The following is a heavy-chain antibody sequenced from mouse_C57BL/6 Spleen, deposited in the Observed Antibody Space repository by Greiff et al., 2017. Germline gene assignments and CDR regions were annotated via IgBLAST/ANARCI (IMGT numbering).Heavy chain of an antibody. CDR1: GYTFTSYW. Sequence: QVQLQQPGAELVKPGASVKMSCKASGYTFTSYWITWVKQRPGQGLEWIGDIYPGSGSTNYNEKFKSKATLTVDTSSSTAYMQLSSLTSVDSAVYYCARGVYYYGSSYYWYFDVWGTGTTVTVSS. D-gene: IGHD1-1*01. J-gene: IGHJ1*03. V-gene: IGHV1-55*01. CDR3: ARGVYYYGSSYYWYFDV. CDR2: IYPGSGST.